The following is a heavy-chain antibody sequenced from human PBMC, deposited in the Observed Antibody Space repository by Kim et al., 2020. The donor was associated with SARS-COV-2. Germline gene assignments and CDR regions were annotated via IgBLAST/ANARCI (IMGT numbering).Heavy chain of an antibody. CDR3: VRLGGSGSTEIMMDY. CDR1: GGSVSSSSYY. J-gene: IGHJ4*02. V-gene: IGHV4-39*01. D-gene: IGHD3-10*01. CDR2: IYYSGST. Sequence: SETLSLTCTVSGGSVSSSSYYWGWIRQPPGKGLEWIGSIYYSGSTYYNPSLKSRVTISVDTSKNQFSLKLSSVTAADTAVYYCVRLGGSGSTEIMMDYWGQGTLVTVSS.